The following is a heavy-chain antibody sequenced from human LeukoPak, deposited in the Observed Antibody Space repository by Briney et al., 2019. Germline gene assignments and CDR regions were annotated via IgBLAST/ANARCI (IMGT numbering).Heavy chain of an antibody. D-gene: IGHD3-10*01. J-gene: IGHJ5*02. CDR1: GYTFTSYG. CDR3: ARGPTMVRGVIITAWFDP. V-gene: IGHV1-18*01. Sequence: ASVKVSCKASGYTFTSYGISWVRQAPGQGLEWMGWISAYNGNTNYAQKLQGRVTMTTDTSTSTAYMELRSLRSEDTAVYYCARGPTMVRGVIITAWFDPWGQGTLVTVSS. CDR2: ISAYNGNT.